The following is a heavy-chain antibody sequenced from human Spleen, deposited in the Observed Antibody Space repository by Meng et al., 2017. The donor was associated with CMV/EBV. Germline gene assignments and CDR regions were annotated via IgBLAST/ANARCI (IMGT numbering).Heavy chain of an antibody. CDR1: YTFTGYY. CDR2: LNPDSGIT. Sequence: YTFTGYYIPWVRQAPGQGLEWMGWLNPDSGITYSAQNFQGRVTMTRDTSINTASMELSRLRSDDTAVYYCARSYYYDSSGYYSPFAYWGQGTLVTVSS. J-gene: IGHJ4*02. D-gene: IGHD3-22*01. CDR3: ARSYYYDSSGYYSPFAY. V-gene: IGHV1-2*02.